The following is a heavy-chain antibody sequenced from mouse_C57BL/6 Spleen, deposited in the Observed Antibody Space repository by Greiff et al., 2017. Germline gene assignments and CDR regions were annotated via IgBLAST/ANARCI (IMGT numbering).Heavy chain of an antibody. V-gene: IGHV3-1*01. CDR1: GYSITSGYD. Sequence: EVKLQESGPGMVKPSQSLSLTCTVTGYSITSGYDWHWIRHFPGNKLEWMGYISYSGSTNYNPSLKSRISITHDTSKHHFFLKLNSVTTEDTATYYCARDGSSDGYYGVWGTGTTVTASS. CDR2: ISYSGST. CDR3: ARDGSSDGYYGV. J-gene: IGHJ1*03. D-gene: IGHD1-1*01.